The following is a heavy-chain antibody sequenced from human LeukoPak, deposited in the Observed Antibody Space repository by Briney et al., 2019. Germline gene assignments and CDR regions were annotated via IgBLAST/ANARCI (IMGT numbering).Heavy chain of an antibody. CDR2: ISGSGSST. CDR3: AKDGSTLTYHYMDV. CDR1: GFTFSSYA. V-gene: IGHV3-23*01. Sequence: PGGSLRLSCAASGFTFSSYAMRWVRQAPGKGLEWVSAISGSGSSTDYADSVKGRFTISRDNSKNTLYLQMNSLRAEDTAVYYCAKDGSTLTYHYMDVWGRGTTVTVSS. D-gene: IGHD1-26*01. J-gene: IGHJ6*03.